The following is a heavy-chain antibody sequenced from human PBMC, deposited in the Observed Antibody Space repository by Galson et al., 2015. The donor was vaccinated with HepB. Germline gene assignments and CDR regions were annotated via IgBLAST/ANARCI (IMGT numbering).Heavy chain of an antibody. CDR3: ARDLGMGSSTRLKD. V-gene: IGHV1-18*01. CDR1: GYTFTSYG. J-gene: IGHJ4*02. D-gene: IGHD2-2*01. Sequence: SCKASGYTFTSYGISWVRQAPGQGLEWMGWISANNGNTNYAQKLQGRVTMTTDTSTSTAYMELRSLRSDDTAVYYCARDLGMGSSTRLKDWGQGTLVTVSS. CDR2: ISANNGNT.